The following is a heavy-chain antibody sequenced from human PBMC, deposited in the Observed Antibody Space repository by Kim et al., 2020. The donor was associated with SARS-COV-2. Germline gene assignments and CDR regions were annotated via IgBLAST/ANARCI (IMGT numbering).Heavy chain of an antibody. J-gene: IGHJ5*02. Sequence: GGSLRLSCAASGFTFSSYSMNWVRQAPGKGLEWVSYISSSSSTIYYADSVKGRFTISRDNAKNSLYLQMNSLRDEDTAVYYCARAVVVLERYNWFDPWGQGTLVTVSS. CDR3: ARAVVVLERYNWFDP. D-gene: IGHD2-2*01. CDR2: ISSSSSTI. V-gene: IGHV3-48*02. CDR1: GFTFSSYS.